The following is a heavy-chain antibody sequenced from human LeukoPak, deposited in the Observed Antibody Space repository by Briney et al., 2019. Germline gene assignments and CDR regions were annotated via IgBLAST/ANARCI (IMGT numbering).Heavy chain of an antibody. V-gene: IGHV3-30*18. D-gene: IGHD3-10*01. CDR2: ISYDGSNK. CDR1: GFTFSSYG. Sequence: GGSLRLSCAASGFTFSSYGMHWVRQAPGKGLEWVAVISYDGSNKYYADSVKGRFTISRDNSKNTLYLQMNSLRAEDTAVYYCAKVFGGRIPGYWGQGTLVTVSS. CDR3: AKVFGGRIPGY. J-gene: IGHJ4*02.